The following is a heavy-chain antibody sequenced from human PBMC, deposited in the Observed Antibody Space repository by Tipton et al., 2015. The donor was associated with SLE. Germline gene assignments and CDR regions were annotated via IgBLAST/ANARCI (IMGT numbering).Heavy chain of an antibody. CDR1: GYTFTSYG. J-gene: IGHJ4*02. CDR3: ASVYDSSGYYFYYFDY. V-gene: IGHV1-18*01. D-gene: IGHD3-22*01. Sequence: QLVQSGAEVKKPGASVKVSCKASGYTFTSYGISWVRQAPGQGLEWMGWINPNSGGTNYAQKFQGRVTMTTDTSTSTAYMVLRSLRSDDTAVYYCASVYDSSGYYFYYFDYWGQGTLVTVSS. CDR2: INPNSGGT.